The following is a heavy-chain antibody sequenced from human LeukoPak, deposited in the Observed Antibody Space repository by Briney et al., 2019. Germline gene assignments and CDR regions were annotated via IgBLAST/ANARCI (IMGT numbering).Heavy chain of an antibody. D-gene: IGHD3-22*01. CDR1: GGTFSSYA. CDR2: IIPIFGTA. CDR3: AGGGYDSSGYLYYFDY. J-gene: IGHJ4*02. Sequence: ASVKVSCKASGGTFSSYAISWVRQAPGQGLEWMGGIIPIFGTANYAQKFQGRVTITADESTSTAYVELSSLRSEDTAVYYCAGGGYDSSGYLYYFDYWGQGTLVTVSS. V-gene: IGHV1-69*13.